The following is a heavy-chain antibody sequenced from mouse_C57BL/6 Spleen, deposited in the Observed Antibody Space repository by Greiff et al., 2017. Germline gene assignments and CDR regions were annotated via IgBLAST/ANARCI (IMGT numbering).Heavy chain of an antibody. Sequence: EVHLVESGGGLVKPGGSLKLSCAASGFTFSDYGMHWVRQAPEKGLEWVAYISSGSSTIYYAGTVKGRFTISRDNAKNTLFLQMTSLRSEDTAMYYCARDDYGRAMDYWCQGTSVTVSS. CDR1: GFTFSDYG. CDR3: ARDDYGRAMDY. V-gene: IGHV5-17*01. J-gene: IGHJ4*01. D-gene: IGHD2-4*01. CDR2: ISSGSSTI.